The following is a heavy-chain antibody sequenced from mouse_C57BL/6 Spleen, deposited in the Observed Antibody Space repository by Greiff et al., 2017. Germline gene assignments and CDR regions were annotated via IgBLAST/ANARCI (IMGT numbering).Heavy chain of an antibody. D-gene: IGHD2-2*01. V-gene: IGHV1-18*01. Sequence: EVKLMESGPELVKPGASVKIPCKASGYTFTDYNMDWVKQSHGKSLKWIGDINPNNGGTIYNQKFKGKATLTVDKSSSTAYMELRSLTSEDTAVYYCARSDYGYEDFAYWGQGTLVTVAA. CDR3: ARSDYGYEDFAY. CDR1: GYTFTDYN. J-gene: IGHJ3*01. CDR2: INPNNGGT.